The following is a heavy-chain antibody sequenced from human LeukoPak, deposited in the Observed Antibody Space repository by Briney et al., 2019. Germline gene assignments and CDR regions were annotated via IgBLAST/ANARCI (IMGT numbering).Heavy chain of an antibody. CDR1: GYTFTGYY. Sequence: SVKVSCKASGYTFTGYYIHWVRQAPPQGLEWMGWINPNKGGTNYAHHFQGRVTTTRDTSISTAYMDLSRLRSDDTAVYYCARGSIVGATFDYFDSWGQGALVTVSS. J-gene: IGHJ4*02. CDR2: INPNKGGT. CDR3: ARGSIVGATFDYFDS. V-gene: IGHV1-2*02. D-gene: IGHD1-26*01.